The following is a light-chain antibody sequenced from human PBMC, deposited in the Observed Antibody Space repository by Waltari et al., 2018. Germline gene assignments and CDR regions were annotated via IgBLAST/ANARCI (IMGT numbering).Light chain of an antibody. CDR1: SSNVGGYNY. J-gene: IGLJ6*01. V-gene: IGLV2-14*03. CDR2: DVS. Sequence: QSPLTQPASVSGSPGQSITIPCPGTSSNVGGYNYFSWYQQHPGKAPKLMIYDVSNRPSGVSNRFSGSKSGNTASLTISGLQAEDEADYYCSSYTSSSTQFGSGTKVTVL. CDR3: SSYTSSSTQ.